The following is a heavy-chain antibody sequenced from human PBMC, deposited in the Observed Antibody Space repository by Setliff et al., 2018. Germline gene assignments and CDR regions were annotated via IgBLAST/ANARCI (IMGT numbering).Heavy chain of an antibody. CDR3: RYWSGYYNNDY. CDR2: IYASGST. D-gene: IGHD3-3*01. J-gene: IGHJ4*02. Sequence: SETLSLTCTVSGGSISSGSHYWSWIRQPAGKGLEWIGRIYASGSTNYNPSLKSRLTISVDASTNQFSLKLYSVTAADTAVYYCRYWSGYYNNDYWGQETLVTVSS. CDR1: GGSISSGSHY. V-gene: IGHV4-61*02.